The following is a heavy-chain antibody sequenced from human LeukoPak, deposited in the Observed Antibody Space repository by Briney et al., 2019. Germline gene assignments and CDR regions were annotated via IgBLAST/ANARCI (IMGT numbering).Heavy chain of an antibody. Sequence: ASVKVSCKASGYTFTGYYMHWVRQAPGQGLEWMGRINPNSGGTNYAQKFQGRVTLTRDSSISTAYMELSRLRSDDTAVYYCARVSRIVVVTAIDYYFDYWGQGTLVTVSS. J-gene: IGHJ4*02. CDR2: INPNSGGT. CDR3: ARVSRIVVVTAIDYYFDY. CDR1: GYTFTGYY. D-gene: IGHD2-21*02. V-gene: IGHV1-2*06.